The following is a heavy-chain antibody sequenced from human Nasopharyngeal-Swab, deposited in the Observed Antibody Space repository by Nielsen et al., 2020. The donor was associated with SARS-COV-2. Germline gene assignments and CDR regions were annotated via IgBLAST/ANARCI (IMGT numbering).Heavy chain of an antibody. CDR1: GFSTTTSG. CDR2: IWFDGSKK. CDR3: AKDFSTGASGCLFD. D-gene: IGHD6-19*01. V-gene: IGHV3-33*06. Sequence: GESLKISCAASGFSTTTSGVSWVRQAPGKGLEWVTVIWFDGSKKYYADSVKGRFTVSRDNSKNTLYLQMSSLRAEDTAVYHCAKDFSTGASGCLFDWGQGTLVTVSS. J-gene: IGHJ4*02.